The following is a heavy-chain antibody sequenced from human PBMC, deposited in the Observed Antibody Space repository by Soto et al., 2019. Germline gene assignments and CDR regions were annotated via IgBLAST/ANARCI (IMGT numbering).Heavy chain of an antibody. CDR2: IGGSGGST. J-gene: IGHJ4*02. CDR3: AKDHLGGYDY. Sequence: EVQLLESGGGLVQPGGSLRLSCAASGFTFSSYVMSWVRQAPGKGLEWVSAIGGSGGSTYYADSVEGRFTISRDNSKNTLYLQMNSLRAEDPAVYYCAKDHLGGYDYWGQGTLVTVSS. CDR1: GFTFSSYV. D-gene: IGHD3-16*01. V-gene: IGHV3-23*01.